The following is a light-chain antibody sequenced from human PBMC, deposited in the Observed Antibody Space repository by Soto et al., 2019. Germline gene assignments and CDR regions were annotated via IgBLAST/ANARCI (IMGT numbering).Light chain of an antibody. CDR1: SSNIGAGYD. CDR2: GNT. Sequence: QSVLTQPPSVSGAPGQRVTISCTGSSSNIGAGYDVHWYQRLPGTAPKVLIYGNTNRPSGVPDRFSGSKSDTSASLAITGLQAEDEADYYCQSYGSSLITYVFGTGTKVTVL. J-gene: IGLJ1*01. V-gene: IGLV1-40*01. CDR3: QSYGSSLITYV.